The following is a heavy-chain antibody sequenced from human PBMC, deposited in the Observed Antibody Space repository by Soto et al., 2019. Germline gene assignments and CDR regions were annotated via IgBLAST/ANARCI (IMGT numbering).Heavy chain of an antibody. Sequence: ASETLSLTCAVSGCSISSSSYYWGWIRQPPGKGLEWIGSIYYSGSTYYNPSLKSRVTISVDTSKNQFSLKLSSVTAADTAVYYCASPYYYDSSGYYDYWGQGTLVTVPS. V-gene: IGHV4-39*01. CDR2: IYYSGST. CDR3: ASPYYYDSSGYYDY. CDR1: GCSISSSSYY. J-gene: IGHJ4*02. D-gene: IGHD3-22*01.